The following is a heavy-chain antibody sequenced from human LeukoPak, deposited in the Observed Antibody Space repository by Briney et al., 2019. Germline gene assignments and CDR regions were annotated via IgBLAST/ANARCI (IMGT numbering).Heavy chain of an antibody. CDR2: LSSSGSAF. CDR3: ARSARLMKGVVEVTALDD. V-gene: IGHV3-48*03. J-gene: IGHJ4*02. Sequence: GGSLRLSCEDSGFTFRSYEMNWVRQAPGKGLEWIAYLSSSGSAFSYADSVKGRFTIARDNAKNSAYLEMNSLRADDTAVYYCARSARLMKGVVEVTALDDWGQGTLVTVSS. CDR1: GFTFRSYE. D-gene: IGHD3-3*01.